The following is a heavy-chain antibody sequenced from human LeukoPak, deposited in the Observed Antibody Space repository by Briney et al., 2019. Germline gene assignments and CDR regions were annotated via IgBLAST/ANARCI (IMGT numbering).Heavy chain of an antibody. CDR1: GFTFSSYE. J-gene: IGHJ6*02. Sequence: GGSLRLSCAASGFTFSSYEMKWVREAPGEGLEWVSYISSSGSTIYYADSVKGRFTISRDNAKNSLYLQMNSLRAEDTAVYYCARDLGSGSYGSTGMDVWGQGATVTVSS. CDR2: ISSSGSTI. V-gene: IGHV3-48*03. CDR3: ARDLGSGSYGSTGMDV. D-gene: IGHD1-26*01.